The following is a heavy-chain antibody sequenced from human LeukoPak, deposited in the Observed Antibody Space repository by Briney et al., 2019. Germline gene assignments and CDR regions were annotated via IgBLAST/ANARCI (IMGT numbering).Heavy chain of an antibody. J-gene: IGHJ5*02. CDR2: ISGGGST. CDR1: GFTFSSYG. Sequence: HPGGSLRLSCAASGFTFSSYGMSWVRQAPGKGLEWVSAISGGGSTYYADSVKGRFTISRDNSKNTLYLQMNSLRAEDTAVYYCARGSRRLLRFLGQSKWFDPWGQGTLVTVSS. V-gene: IGHV3-23*01. CDR3: ARGSRRLLRFLGQSKWFDP. D-gene: IGHD3-3*01.